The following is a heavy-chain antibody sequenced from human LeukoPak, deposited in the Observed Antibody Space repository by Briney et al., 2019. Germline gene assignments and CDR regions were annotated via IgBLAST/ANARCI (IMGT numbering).Heavy chain of an antibody. J-gene: IGHJ4*02. D-gene: IGHD3-10*01. CDR1: GYTFTSYG. CDR2: ISAYNGNT. CDR3: ARDSTMVRGVTLAPFDY. V-gene: IGHV1-18*01. Sequence: ASVKVSCKASGYTFTSYGISWVRQAPGQGLEWMGWISAYNGNTNYAQKFQGRVTMTTDTSTSTAYMELRSLRSDDTAVYYCARDSTMVRGVTLAPFDYWGQGTLVTVSS.